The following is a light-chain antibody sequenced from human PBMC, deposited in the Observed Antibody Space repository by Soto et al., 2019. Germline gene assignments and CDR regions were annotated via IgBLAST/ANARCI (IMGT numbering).Light chain of an antibody. V-gene: IGLV9-49*01. CDR3: GADHGSGSNFVRV. CDR1: SGNSNYK. CDR2: VGTGGIVG. J-gene: IGLJ3*02. Sequence: QAVVTQPPSASASLGASVTLTCTLSSGNSNYKVDWYQQRPGKGPRFVMRVGTGGIVGSKGDGIPDRFSVLGSGLNRYLTIKNIQEEGESDYHCGADHGSGSNFVRVFGGGTKLTVL.